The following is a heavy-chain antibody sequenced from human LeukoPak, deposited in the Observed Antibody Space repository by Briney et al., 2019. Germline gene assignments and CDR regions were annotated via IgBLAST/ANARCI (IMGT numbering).Heavy chain of an antibody. CDR2: IYTSGST. J-gene: IGHJ4*02. D-gene: IGHD3-10*01. V-gene: IGHV4-61*02. CDR3: AREQITMVRGYYFDY. Sequence: PSQTLYLTCTVSGGPISSGSYHWSWIRQPAGKGLEWIRRIYTSGSTNYNPSLKSRHPISVDPSKNQFSLKLSSATAADTAVYYCAREQITMVRGYYFDYWGQGTLVTASS. CDR1: GGPISSGSYH.